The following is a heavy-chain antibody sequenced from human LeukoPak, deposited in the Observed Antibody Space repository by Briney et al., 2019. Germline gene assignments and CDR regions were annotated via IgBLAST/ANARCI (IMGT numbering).Heavy chain of an antibody. Sequence: SVKVSCKASGGTFSSYAISWVRQAPGQGLEWMGGIIPIFGTANYAQKFQGRVTITADESTSTAYMELSSLRSEDTAVYYCARAPQKTITGTTAAAGHYYYYMDVWGKGATVTVSS. D-gene: IGHD1-7*01. J-gene: IGHJ6*03. CDR3: ARAPQKTITGTTAAAGHYYYYMDV. CDR2: IIPIFGTA. CDR1: GGTFSSYA. V-gene: IGHV1-69*13.